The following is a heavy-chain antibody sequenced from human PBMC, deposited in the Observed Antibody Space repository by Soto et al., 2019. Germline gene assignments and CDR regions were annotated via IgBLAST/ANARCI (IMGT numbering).Heavy chain of an antibody. CDR2: IYWDGDK. CDR3: AHSRYYYGSGSYSLNGMDV. Sequence: QITLKESGPTLVKPTQTLTLTCTFSGFSLSTSGVGVGWIRQPPGKALEWLALIYWDGDKRYSPSLKSRLTITKDNSKNQVDLTMTNMDPVDTATYYCAHSRYYYGSGSYSLNGMDVWGPGTTVTVSS. CDR1: GFSLSTSGVG. D-gene: IGHD3-10*01. V-gene: IGHV2-5*02. J-gene: IGHJ6*02.